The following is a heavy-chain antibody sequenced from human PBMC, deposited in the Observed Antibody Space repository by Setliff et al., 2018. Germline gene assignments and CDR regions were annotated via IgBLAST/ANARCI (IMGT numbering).Heavy chain of an antibody. J-gene: IGHJ4*02. CDR3: VRESRSTWYRRDF. CDR2: IQKSGGT. Sequence: SETLSLTCNVSGVSISSYYWSWIRQPPGKGLESIGYIQKSGGTNYNPALKSRVTISVDTSTNQFSLKLRSVTAADTAVYYCVRESRSTWYRRDFWGQGTLVTVSS. CDR1: GVSISSYY. D-gene: IGHD6-13*01. V-gene: IGHV4-59*01.